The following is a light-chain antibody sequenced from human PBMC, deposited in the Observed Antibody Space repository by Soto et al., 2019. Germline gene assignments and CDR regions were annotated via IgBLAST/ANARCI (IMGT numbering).Light chain of an antibody. CDR2: DVS. J-gene: IGLJ1*01. CDR3: SSYTSSSTLLNV. V-gene: IGLV2-14*01. CDR1: SSDVGGYNY. Sequence: QSALTQPASVSGSPGQSITISCTGTSSDVGGYNYVSCYQQHPGKAPKLMIYDVSNRPSGVSNRFSGSKSGNTASLTISGLQAEDEADYYCSSYTSSSTLLNVFGTGTKLTVL.